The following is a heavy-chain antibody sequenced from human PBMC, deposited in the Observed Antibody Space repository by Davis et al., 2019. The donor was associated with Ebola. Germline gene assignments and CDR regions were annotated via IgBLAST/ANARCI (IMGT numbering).Heavy chain of an antibody. Sequence: GESLKISCAASGFSFRSYGMHWVRQAPGKGLEWLAFISYDGNDKDYADSVKGRFSISRDNSKSTMYAEMNSLRGDDTAVYYCASGQHDFWSAYYGYWGQGTLVTVSS. CDR3: ASGQHDFWSAYYGY. V-gene: IGHV3-30*03. J-gene: IGHJ4*02. CDR2: ISYDGNDK. D-gene: IGHD3-3*01. CDR1: GFSFRSYG.